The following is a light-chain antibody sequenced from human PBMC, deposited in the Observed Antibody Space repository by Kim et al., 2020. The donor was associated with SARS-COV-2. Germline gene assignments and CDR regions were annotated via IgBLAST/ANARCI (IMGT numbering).Light chain of an antibody. CDR1: QSISTY. Sequence: DIQMTQSPSSLSASVGDRVTITCRASQSISTYLNWYQQIPGKVPKLLIYAASSMRSGVPSRFSGSGSGTDFTLTISSLQPEDFATYYCQQSYSTPRTFGQGTKVDIK. V-gene: IGKV1-39*01. CDR3: QQSYSTPRT. J-gene: IGKJ1*01. CDR2: AAS.